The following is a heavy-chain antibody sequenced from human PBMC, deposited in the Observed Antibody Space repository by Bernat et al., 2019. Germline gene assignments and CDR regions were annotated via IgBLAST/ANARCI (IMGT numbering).Heavy chain of an antibody. CDR1: GFTFSSDA. CDR3: AKDVVVVPAAMGYFQH. V-gene: IGHV3-23*01. CDR2: ISGSGGST. J-gene: IGHJ1*01. Sequence: EVQLLESGGGLVQPGGSLRLSCAASGFTFSSDAMTWVRQAPGKGLGWVSGISGSGGSTYYAEYVKGRFTISRDKYKNTLYLQMTSLRAEDTAVYYCAKDVVVVPAAMGYFQHWGQGTLVTVSS. D-gene: IGHD2-2*01.